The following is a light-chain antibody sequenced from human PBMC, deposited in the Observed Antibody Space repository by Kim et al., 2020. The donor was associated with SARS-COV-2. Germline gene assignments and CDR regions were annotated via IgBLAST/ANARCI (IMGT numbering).Light chain of an antibody. CDR1: QDISRY. CDR3: QQTYSAPRT. J-gene: IGKJ1*01. CDR2: TAS. Sequence: DIQMTQSPSSLSASVGDRVTITCRASQDISRYLNWYQQKPGTAPKLLLYTASSLQSGVPSRFTGSGSETDFTLTISSLQPEDFPTYYCQQTYSAPRTFGQGTKVDIK. V-gene: IGKV1-39*01.